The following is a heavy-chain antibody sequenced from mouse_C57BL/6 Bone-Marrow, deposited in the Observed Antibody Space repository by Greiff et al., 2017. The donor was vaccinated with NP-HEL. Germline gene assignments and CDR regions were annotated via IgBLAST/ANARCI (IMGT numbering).Heavy chain of an antibody. CDR3: ARDYYGSSHWYFDV. J-gene: IGHJ1*03. D-gene: IGHD1-1*01. CDR2: IYPGSGST. V-gene: IGHV1-55*01. Sequence: QVQLQQPGAELVKPGASVKMSCKASGYTFTSYWITWVKQRPGQGLEWIGDIYPGSGSTNYNEKFQSKATLTVDTSSSTAYMQLSSLTSEDSAVYYCARDYYGSSHWYFDVWGTGTTVTVSS. CDR1: GYTFTSYW.